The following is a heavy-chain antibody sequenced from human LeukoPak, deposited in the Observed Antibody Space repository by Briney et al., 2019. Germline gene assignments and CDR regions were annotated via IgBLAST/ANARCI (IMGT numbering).Heavy chain of an antibody. CDR3: AREESWYFDY. D-gene: IGHD3-10*01. J-gene: IGHJ4*02. CDR1: NYSISSGYY. Sequence: SETLSLTCTVSNYSISSGYYWGWIRQPPGKGLEWIGSMHHTGSTYYNPSLKSRVTISVDMSKNQFSLKLTSVRAEDTAVYYCAREESWYFDYWGQGTLVTVSS. V-gene: IGHV4-38-2*02. CDR2: MHHTGST.